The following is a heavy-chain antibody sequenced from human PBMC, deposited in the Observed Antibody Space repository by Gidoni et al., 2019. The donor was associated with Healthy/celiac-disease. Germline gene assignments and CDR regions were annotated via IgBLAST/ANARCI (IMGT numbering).Heavy chain of an antibody. V-gene: IGHV3-7*05. J-gene: IGHJ4*02. CDR3: AGVGLRLVY. CDR2: IKQDGSEK. Sequence: EVQLVESGGGLVQPGGFLRLSCAASGFTFSSQWMSWVRHAPGKGMAWVDDIKQDGSEKYYVDYVKSRFTISRNSAKASLYLQMNSLRAEDTAVCYRAGVGLRLVYWGQGTLVTVSS. CDR1: GFTFSSQW. D-gene: IGHD4-17*01.